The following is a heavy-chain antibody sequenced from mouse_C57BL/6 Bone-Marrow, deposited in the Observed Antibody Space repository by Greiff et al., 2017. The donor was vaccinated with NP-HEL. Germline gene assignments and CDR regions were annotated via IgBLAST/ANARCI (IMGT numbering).Heavy chain of an antibody. CDR1: GFTFSSYG. CDR2: ISSGGSYT. J-gene: IGHJ3*01. V-gene: IGHV5-6*02. CDR3: ASPYDYDVAWFAY. Sequence: DVKLVESGGDLVKPGGSLKLSCAASGFTFSSYGMSWVRQTPDKRLEWVATISSGGSYTYYPDSVKGRFTISRDNAKNTLYLQMSSLKSEDTAMYYCASPYDYDVAWFAYWVQGTLVTVSA. D-gene: IGHD2-4*01.